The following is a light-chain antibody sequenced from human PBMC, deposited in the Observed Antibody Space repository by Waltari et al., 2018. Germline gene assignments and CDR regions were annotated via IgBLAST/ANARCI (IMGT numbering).Light chain of an antibody. Sequence: QIAVTQEPSLSVSPGGTVTLTCALSSGTVSSTSYPSLYQQTPGQTRLTLVYKINTRSAGGPDRFSGSMLGNKAALTITGAQSEDEFDYYCALYMGSGIGVFCGGTKLTVL. CDR1: SGTVSSTSY. CDR2: KIN. J-gene: IGLJ3*02. CDR3: ALYMGSGIGV. V-gene: IGLV8-61*01.